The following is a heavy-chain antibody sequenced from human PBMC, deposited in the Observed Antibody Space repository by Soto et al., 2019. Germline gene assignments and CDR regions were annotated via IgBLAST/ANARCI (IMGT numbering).Heavy chain of an antibody. J-gene: IGHJ4*02. CDR3: ATTQYGSSSPRSD. Sequence: ASVKLSCKVAGATLTELSIRCVLRHAGKGLEWMGGFDPEDGETIYAQKFQGRVTMTEDTSTDTAYMELSSLRSEDTAVYYCATTQYGSSSPRSDWGQGTLVTVSS. V-gene: IGHV1-24*01. D-gene: IGHD6-13*01. CDR2: FDPEDGET. CDR1: GATLTELS.